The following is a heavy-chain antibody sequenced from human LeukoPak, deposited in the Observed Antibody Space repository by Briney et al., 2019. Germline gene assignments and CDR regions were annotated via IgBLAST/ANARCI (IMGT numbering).Heavy chain of an antibody. CDR1: GFTFRSFA. D-gene: IGHD3-9*01. Sequence: GGSLRLSCAASGFTFRSFAVTWVRQAPGKGLEWVSVISGSGDSTYYADSVKGRFTISRDNSKNTLYLQMNSLRAEDTAVYYCAKGGDYDILTGFYVYYFDYWGQGTLVTVSS. V-gene: IGHV3-23*01. CDR3: AKGGDYDILTGFYVYYFDY. J-gene: IGHJ4*02. CDR2: ISGSGDST.